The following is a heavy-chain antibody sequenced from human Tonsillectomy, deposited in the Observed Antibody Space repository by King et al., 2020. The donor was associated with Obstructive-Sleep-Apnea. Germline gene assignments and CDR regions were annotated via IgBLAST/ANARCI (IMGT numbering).Heavy chain of an antibody. CDR2: MNPNTGNT. Sequence: QLVQSGAEVKKPGASVKVSCKSSGYTFTSYDINWVRQATGQGLEWMGWMNPNTGNTGYAQKFQGRVTMTRDTSISTAYMELSSLRSEDAAVYYCARARGTWFDPWGQGTLVTVYS. CDR1: GYTFTSYD. CDR3: ARARGTWFDP. J-gene: IGHJ5*02. D-gene: IGHD1-1*01. V-gene: IGHV1-8*01.